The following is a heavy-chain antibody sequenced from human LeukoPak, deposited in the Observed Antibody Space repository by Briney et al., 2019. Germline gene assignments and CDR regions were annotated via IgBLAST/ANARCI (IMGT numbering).Heavy chain of an antibody. CDR1: GYSFTSYW. V-gene: IGHV5-51*01. D-gene: IGHD2-2*02. J-gene: IGHJ5*02. CDR2: IYPGDSDT. CDR3: ARHGCSSTSCYTAMGYNWFDP. Sequence: GESLKISCKGSGYSFTSYWIGCVRQMPGKGLEWMGIIYPGDSDTRYSPSFQGQVTISADKSISTAYLQWSSLKASDTAMYYCARHGCSSTSCYTAMGYNWFDPWGQGTLVTVSS.